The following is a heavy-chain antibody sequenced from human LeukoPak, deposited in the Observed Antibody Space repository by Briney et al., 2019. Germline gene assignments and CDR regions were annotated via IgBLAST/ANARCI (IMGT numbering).Heavy chain of an antibody. CDR1: GGSISSSSYY. D-gene: IGHD3-10*01. CDR3: ARAPSYYYGSGSYYNGGWFDP. CDR2: IYYSGST. V-gene: IGHV4-39*07. Sequence: SETLSLTCTVSGGSISSSSYYWGWIRQPPGKGLEWIGSIYYSGSTYYNPSLKSRVTISVDTSKNQFSLKLSSVTAADTAVYYCARAPSYYYGSGSYYNGGWFDPWGQGTLVTVSS. J-gene: IGHJ5*02.